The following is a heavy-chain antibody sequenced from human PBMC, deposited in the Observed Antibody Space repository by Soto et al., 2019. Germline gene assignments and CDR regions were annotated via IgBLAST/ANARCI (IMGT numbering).Heavy chain of an antibody. CDR1: GGTFSSYA. J-gene: IGHJ6*02. Sequence: QVQLVQSGAEVKKPGSSVKVSCTASGGTFSSYAISWVRQAPGQGLEWRVGIIPIFGTANYTQKFQGRVTITAYQSTSTAQMEVSSLRSEDTGVYYCARPLAGTTLGYYYDGMDVCGQGTTVTVSS. V-gene: IGHV1-69*01. CDR2: IIPIFGTA. CDR3: ARPLAGTTLGYYYDGMDV. D-gene: IGHD1-7*01.